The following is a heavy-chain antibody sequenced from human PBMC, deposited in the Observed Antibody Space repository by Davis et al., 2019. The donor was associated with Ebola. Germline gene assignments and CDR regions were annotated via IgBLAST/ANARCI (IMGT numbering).Heavy chain of an antibody. CDR3: ARGGSATYYYEDDAFDI. CDR1: GGTFSSYA. Sequence: SVKVSCKASGGTFSSYAISWVRQAPGQGLEWMGGIIPIFGTANYAQKFQGRVTITADESTSTAYMELSSLRSEDTAVYYCARGGSATYYYEDDAFDIWGQGTMVTVSS. CDR2: IIPIFGTA. V-gene: IGHV1-69*13. D-gene: IGHD3-22*01. J-gene: IGHJ3*02.